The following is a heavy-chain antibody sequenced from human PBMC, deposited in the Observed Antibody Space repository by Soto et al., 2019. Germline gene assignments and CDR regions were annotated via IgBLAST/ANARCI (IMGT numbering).Heavy chain of an antibody. D-gene: IGHD3-10*01. CDR2: IYTSGST. J-gene: IGHJ4*02. CDR1: GGSISSYY. Sequence: PSETLSLTCTVSGGSISSYYWSWIRQPAGKGLEWIGRIYTSGSTNYNPSLKSRVTMSVDTSKNQFSLKLSSVTAADTAVYYCARDEYYGSGSYPSSYYFDYWGQGTLVTSPQ. CDR3: ARDEYYGSGSYPSSYYFDY. V-gene: IGHV4-4*07.